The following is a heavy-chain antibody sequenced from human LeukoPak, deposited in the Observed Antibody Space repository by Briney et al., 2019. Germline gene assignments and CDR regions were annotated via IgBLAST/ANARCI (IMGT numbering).Heavy chain of an antibody. V-gene: IGHV3-7*01. CDR3: ARGGVRRGWYDY. J-gene: IGHJ4*02. CDR2: IKEDGSDK. Sequence: GGSLRLSCAASGVSFSSYWMKWVRQDPGKGLEWVANIKEDGSDKYYVDSVKGRFTISRDNAKNSLYLEMNSLRAEDTAVYYCARGGVRRGWYDYWGQGTLVTVSS. D-gene: IGHD1-14*01. CDR1: GVSFSSYW.